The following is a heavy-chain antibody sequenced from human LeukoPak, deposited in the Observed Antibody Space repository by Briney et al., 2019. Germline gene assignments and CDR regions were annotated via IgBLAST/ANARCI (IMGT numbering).Heavy chain of an antibody. D-gene: IGHD2/OR15-2a*01. Sequence: RPETLSLTCTVSGGSIRIYYSSCLPQPPGKGLEWIGYISYSGSTNYNPSLKSRVTISVDTSKNQFSLKLSSVTAADTAVSYCARFYSLIDYWGQGTLVTVSS. J-gene: IGHJ4*02. V-gene: IGHV4-59*01. CDR3: ARFYSLIDY. CDR1: GGSIRIYY. CDR2: ISYSGST.